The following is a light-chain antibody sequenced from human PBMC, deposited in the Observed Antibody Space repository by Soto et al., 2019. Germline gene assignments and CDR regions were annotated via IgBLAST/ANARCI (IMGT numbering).Light chain of an antibody. CDR1: ISNIGSNP. V-gene: IGLV1-44*01. J-gene: IGLJ1*01. CDR2: RNN. Sequence: QSVLTQPPSASGTPGQRVTISCSGSISNIGSNPVYWHQQLPGTAPKLLIFRNNQRPSGVPDRFSGSKSGNTASLTVSGLQAEDEADYYCSSYAGSNNYVFETGTKVTVL. CDR3: SSYAGSNNYV.